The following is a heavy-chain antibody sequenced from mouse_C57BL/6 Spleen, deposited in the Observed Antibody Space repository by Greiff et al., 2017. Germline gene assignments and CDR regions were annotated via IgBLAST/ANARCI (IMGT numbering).Heavy chain of an antibody. CDR2: INPNYGTT. D-gene: IGHD2-1*01. CDR3: ARSCNAWFAY. J-gene: IGHJ3*01. Sequence: EVQLQQSGPELVKPGASVKISCKASGYSFTDYNMNWVKQSNGKSLEWIGVINPNYGTTRYNQKFQGKATLTVDKSSSTAYMQLNSLTSEDSAVXYCARSCNAWFAYWGQGTLVTVAA. CDR1: GYSFTDYN. V-gene: IGHV1-39*01.